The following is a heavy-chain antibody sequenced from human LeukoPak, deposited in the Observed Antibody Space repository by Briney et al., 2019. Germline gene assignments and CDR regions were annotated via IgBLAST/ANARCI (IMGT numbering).Heavy chain of an antibody. V-gene: IGHV4-39*01. J-gene: IGHJ5*02. D-gene: IGHD2-15*01. CDR1: GGSISNSFYY. Sequence: SETLSLTCTVSGGSISNSFYYWGWIRQPPGKGLEWIGSIYYSGSTYYNPSLKSRVTISVDTSKNQFSLKLSSVTAADTAVYYCARYCSGGSCYASNWFDPWGQGTLVTVSS. CDR2: IYYSGST. CDR3: ARYCSGGSCYASNWFDP.